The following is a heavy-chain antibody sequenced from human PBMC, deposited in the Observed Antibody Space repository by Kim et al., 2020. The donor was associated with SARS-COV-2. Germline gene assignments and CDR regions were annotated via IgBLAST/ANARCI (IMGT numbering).Heavy chain of an antibody. CDR2: IIPIFGTA. V-gene: IGHV1-69*13. Sequence: SVKVSCKASGGTFSSYAISWVRQAPGQGLEWMGGIIPIFGTANYAQKFQGRVTITADESTSTAYMELSSLRSEDTAVYYCARVEGSPYYYGSGSYYMTPPGYWGQGTLVTVSS. D-gene: IGHD3-10*01. CDR1: GGTFSSYA. J-gene: IGHJ4*02. CDR3: ARVEGSPYYYGSGSYYMTPPGY.